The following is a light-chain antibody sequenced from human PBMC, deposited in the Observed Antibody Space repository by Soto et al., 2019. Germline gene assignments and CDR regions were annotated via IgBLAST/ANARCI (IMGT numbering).Light chain of an antibody. J-gene: IGKJ1*01. CDR3: LMYNTCWS. CDR2: ETF. Sequence: DIQLTQSPSTLSASVGDRVTITCRASHTISTWLAWYQQKPVTAPTLLIYETFRLGTGVPSRFSGSGSGEEFSLIIIILQPDDSGTLYYLMYNTCWSFGYGTKV. CDR1: HTISTW. V-gene: IGKV1-5*03.